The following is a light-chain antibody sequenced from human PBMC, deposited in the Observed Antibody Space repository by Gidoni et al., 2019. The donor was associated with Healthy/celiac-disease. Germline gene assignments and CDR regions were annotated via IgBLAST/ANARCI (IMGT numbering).Light chain of an antibody. J-gene: IGKJ1*01. CDR3: QQYNSYAWT. CDR1: QRISSW. CDR2: KAS. V-gene: IGKV1-5*03. Sequence: PSTLSASVRDRVTITCRASQRISSWLAWYQQKPGKAPKLLIYKASSLESGVTSRFSGSGSGTEFTLTISSLQPDDFATYYCQQYNSYAWTFGQGTKLEIK.